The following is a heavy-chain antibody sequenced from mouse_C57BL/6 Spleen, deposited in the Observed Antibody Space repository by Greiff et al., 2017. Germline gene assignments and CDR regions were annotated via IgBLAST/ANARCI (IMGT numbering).Heavy chain of an antibody. D-gene: IGHD1-1*01. Sequence: QVQLKESGAELVRPGTSVKVSCKASGYAFTNYLIEWVKQRPGQGLEWIGVINPGCGGTNYNEKFKGKATLTADKSSSTAYMQLSSLTSEDSAVYFCARWRYYGSSPRYYAMDYWGQGTSVTVSS. CDR1: GYAFTNYL. V-gene: IGHV1-54*01. CDR2: INPGCGGT. J-gene: IGHJ4*01. CDR3: ARWRYYGSSPRYYAMDY.